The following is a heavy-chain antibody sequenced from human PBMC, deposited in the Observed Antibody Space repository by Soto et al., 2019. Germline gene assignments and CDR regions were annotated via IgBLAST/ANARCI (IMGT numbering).Heavy chain of an antibody. CDR3: VRGVSLKTKWELLY. D-gene: IGHD1-26*01. V-gene: IGHV1-8*01. CDR1: GYTFTSYD. Sequence: GASVKVSCKASGYTFTSYDINWVRQATGQGLEWMGWMNPNSGTTVYARNFQGRVTMTRNTSISTAYMELSSLRSEDTAVYYCVRGVSLKTKWELLYWGQGTLVTVSS. J-gene: IGHJ4*02. CDR2: MNPNSGTT.